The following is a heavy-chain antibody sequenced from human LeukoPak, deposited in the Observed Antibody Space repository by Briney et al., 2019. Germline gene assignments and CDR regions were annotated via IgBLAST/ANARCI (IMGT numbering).Heavy chain of an antibody. Sequence: SETLSLTCTVSGGSISSYYWTWIRQPAGKGLEWIGRIYSSSGSTNYNPSLKSRVTMSVDMSKNQFSLKLTSVTAADTAVYYCAKAAAFYYDSSGYYDGAFDIWGQGTMVTISS. D-gene: IGHD3-22*01. CDR1: GGSISSYY. V-gene: IGHV4-4*07. CDR2: IYSSSGST. J-gene: IGHJ3*02. CDR3: AKAAAFYYDSSGYYDGAFDI.